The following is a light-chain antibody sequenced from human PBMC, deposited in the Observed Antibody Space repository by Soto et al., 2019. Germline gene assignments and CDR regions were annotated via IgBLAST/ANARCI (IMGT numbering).Light chain of an antibody. V-gene: IGLV2-14*01. CDR1: SSDVGGYKY. CDR2: EVS. Sequence: QSVLTQPPSVSGAPGQRVNISCTGTSSDVGGYKYVSWHQLHPGKAPKLIIYEVSNRPSGVSNRFSGSKSGNTASLTISGLQAGDEADYYCSSYSRSTAYVFGTGTKVTVL. CDR3: SSYSRSTAYV. J-gene: IGLJ1*01.